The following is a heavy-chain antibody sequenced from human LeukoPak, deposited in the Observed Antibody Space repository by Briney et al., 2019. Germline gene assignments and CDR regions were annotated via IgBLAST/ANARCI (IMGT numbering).Heavy chain of an antibody. D-gene: IGHD5-18*01. V-gene: IGHV3-23*01. CDR3: ARPRQYSGYSSYYFDY. CDR1: GFTFSTYA. J-gene: IGHJ4*02. CDR2: ISDSGGTA. Sequence: QPGGSLRLSCAASGFTFSTYAMSWVRQAPGKGLEWVSAISDSGGTAYYADSVKGRLTISRDNSKNTMYLQMNSLRAEDTAVYYCARPRQYSGYSSYYFDYWGQGTLVTVSS.